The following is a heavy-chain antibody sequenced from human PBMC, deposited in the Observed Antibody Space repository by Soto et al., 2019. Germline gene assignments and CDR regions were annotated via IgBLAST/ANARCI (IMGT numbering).Heavy chain of an antibody. J-gene: IGHJ5*02. CDR2: IRTYNGNT. CDR1: GYTFTNYG. D-gene: IGHD3-3*01. Sequence: QVHLVQSGAEVKKPGASVKVSCKASGYTFTNYGINWVRLAPGQGLEWMGWIRTYNGNTHYAQKFQGRITMSTDTSTTTAYMELRSLRSDDTAVYYCARDLWDFWSDVNWFDPWGQGTLVTVSS. V-gene: IGHV1-18*01. CDR3: ARDLWDFWSDVNWFDP.